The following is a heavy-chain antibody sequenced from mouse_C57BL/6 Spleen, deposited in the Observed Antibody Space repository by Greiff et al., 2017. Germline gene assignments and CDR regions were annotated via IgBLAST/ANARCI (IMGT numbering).Heavy chain of an antibody. D-gene: IGHD2-12*01. V-gene: IGHV1-54*01. CDR1: GYAFTNYL. Sequence: QVQLQQSGAELVRPGTSVKVSCKASGYAFTNYLIEWVKQRPGQGLEWIGVINPGSGGTNYNEKFKGKATLTADKSSSTAYMQLSSLTSEDSAVYFCARLRPHYYAMDYWGQGTSVTVSS. CDR2: INPGSGGT. J-gene: IGHJ4*01. CDR3: ARLRPHYYAMDY.